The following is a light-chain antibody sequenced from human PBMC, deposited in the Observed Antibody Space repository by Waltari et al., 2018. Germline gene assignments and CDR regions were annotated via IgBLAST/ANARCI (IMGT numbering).Light chain of an antibody. J-gene: IGLJ1*01. V-gene: IGLV2-23*02. CDR2: DVI. Sequence: QSALTQPASVSGTPGQSITISCTGTTSDVGNYDLVSWYQQHPGNAPKLLICDVIKRPSGVSSRFSGSKSGNTASLTISGLQAEDEADYYCCSYAGLGTYVFGSGTKVTVL. CDR3: CSYAGLGTYV. CDR1: TSDVGNYDL.